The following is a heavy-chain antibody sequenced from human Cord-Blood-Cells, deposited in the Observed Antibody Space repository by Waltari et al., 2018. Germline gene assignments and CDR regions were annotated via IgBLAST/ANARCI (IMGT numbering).Heavy chain of an antibody. CDR1: GGSISSSSYY. D-gene: IGHD3-9*01. CDR2: IYYSGST. Sequence: QLQLQESGPGLVKPSETLSLTCTVSGGSISSSSYYWGWIRQPPGKGLEWIGSIYYSGSTYYHPSLKSRVTISVDTSKNQFSLKLSSVTAADTAVYYCARSYYDILTGYPQFDYWGQGTLVTVSS. J-gene: IGHJ4*02. CDR3: ARSYYDILTGYPQFDY. V-gene: IGHV4-39*01.